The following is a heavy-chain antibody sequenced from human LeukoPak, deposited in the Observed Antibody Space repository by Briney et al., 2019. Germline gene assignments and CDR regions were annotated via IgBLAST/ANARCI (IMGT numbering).Heavy chain of an antibody. Sequence: GRFLRLSCAASGFTFSNYGMHWVRQAPGKGLEWVAVIWYDGSNKYYGDSVKGRFTISRDSSKNTLYLQMSSLRAEDTAIYYCARAGEGFDTWGQGTKVTVSS. CDR3: ARAGEGFDT. CDR1: GFTFSNYG. CDR2: IWYDGSNK. D-gene: IGHD3-10*01. V-gene: IGHV3-33*01. J-gene: IGHJ3*02.